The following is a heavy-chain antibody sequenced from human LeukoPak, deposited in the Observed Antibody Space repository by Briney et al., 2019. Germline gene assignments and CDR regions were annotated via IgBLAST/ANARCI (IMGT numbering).Heavy chain of an antibody. CDR1: GFTFSSYS. J-gene: IGHJ4*02. CDR2: ISSSSSTI. V-gene: IGHV3-48*01. D-gene: IGHD2-21*01. CDR3: ARAGDCGGDCLAY. Sequence: GGSLRLSCAASGFTFSSYSMNLVRQAPGKGLEWVSYISSSSSTIYYADSVKGRFTISRDNAKNSLYLQMNSLRAEDTAVYYCARAGDCGGDCLAYWGQGTLVTVSS.